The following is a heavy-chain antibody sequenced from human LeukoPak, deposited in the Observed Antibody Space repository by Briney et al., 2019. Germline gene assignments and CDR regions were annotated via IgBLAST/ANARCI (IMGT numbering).Heavy chain of an antibody. D-gene: IGHD3-16*01. J-gene: IGHJ4*02. V-gene: IGHV4-39*07. CDR3: ARDPSTFYFDY. CDR2: IYCSGST. CDR1: GGSISSSSYY. Sequence: PSETLSLTCTVSGGSISSSSYYWGWIRQPPGKGLEWIGSIYCSGSTDYNPSLKSRVTISVDTSKSQFSLKLSSVTAADTAIYYCARDPSTFYFDYWGQGALVTVSS.